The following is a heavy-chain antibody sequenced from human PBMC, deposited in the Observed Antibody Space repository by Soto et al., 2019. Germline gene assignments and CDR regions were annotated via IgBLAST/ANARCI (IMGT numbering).Heavy chain of an antibody. CDR2: ISGGGGST. V-gene: IGHV3-23*01. CDR3: AKVTDDQ. CDR1: GVTFSTYT. J-gene: IGHJ4*02. Sequence: EVRLLESGGGLVQPGGSLRLSCAASGVTFSTYTLSWVRQARGKGLEWVSTISGGGGSTYYADSVKGRFNISRDNSKNTMYLQMNSLRAEDTAVYYCAKVTDDQWGQGTLVTVSS.